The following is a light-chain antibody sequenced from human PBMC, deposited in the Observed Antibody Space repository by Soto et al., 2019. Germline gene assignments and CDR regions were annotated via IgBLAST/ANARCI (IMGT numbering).Light chain of an antibody. CDR2: EVN. J-gene: IGLJ2*01. CDR1: SSDVGTNNL. CDR3: CSYAGSSTVL. Sequence: QSALTQPASVSGSPGQSITISCTGTSSDVGTNNLVSWYQHHPGKAPKLILYEVNKRPSGVSNRFSGSKSGNMASLTISGLQAEDESYFYCCSYAGSSTVLFGGGTKVTVL. V-gene: IGLV2-23*02.